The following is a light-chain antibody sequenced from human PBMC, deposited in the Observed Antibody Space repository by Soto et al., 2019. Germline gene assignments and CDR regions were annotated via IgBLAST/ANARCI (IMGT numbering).Light chain of an antibody. CDR1: QGIDTS. V-gene: IGKV1-39*01. Sequence: ILLTQSPSSLSASVGDRVTITCRASQGIDTSLAWYQHKPGKAPKLLIYAASSLQSGVPSRFSGSGSGTDFTLTISSLQPEDFATYYCQESYSTPLWTFGQGTKVDIK. CDR3: QESYSTPLWT. CDR2: AAS. J-gene: IGKJ1*01.